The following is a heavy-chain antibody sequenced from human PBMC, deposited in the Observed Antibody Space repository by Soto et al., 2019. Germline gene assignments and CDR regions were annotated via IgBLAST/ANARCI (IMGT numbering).Heavy chain of an antibody. Sequence: ASVKVSCKASGYTFTSYGISWVRQAPGQGLEWMGWISAYNDNTNYAQKLQGRVTMTTDTSTSTAYMELRSLRSDDTAVYYCARSAESPNRFYDPLFHYYYYYGMDVWGQGTTVTVSS. D-gene: IGHD3-3*01. CDR1: GYTFTSYG. J-gene: IGHJ6*02. V-gene: IGHV1-18*01. CDR3: ARSAESPNRFYDPLFHYYYYYGMDV. CDR2: ISAYNDNT.